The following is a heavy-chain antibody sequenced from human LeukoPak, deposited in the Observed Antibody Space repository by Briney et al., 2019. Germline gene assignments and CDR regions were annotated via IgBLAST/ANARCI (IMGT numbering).Heavy chain of an antibody. CDR2: INQDGSEE. V-gene: IGHV3-7*05. CDR1: GFTFSSHW. CDR3: ARDATPDGVVLDY. Sequence: GGSLRLSCAASGFTFSSHWMTWVRQAPGKGLEWVANINQDGSEEYYVDSLMGRFSISSDNAKKSLYLRMNSLRADDTAVYCCARDATPDGVVLDYWGQGALVTVSS. D-gene: IGHD2-8*02. J-gene: IGHJ4*02.